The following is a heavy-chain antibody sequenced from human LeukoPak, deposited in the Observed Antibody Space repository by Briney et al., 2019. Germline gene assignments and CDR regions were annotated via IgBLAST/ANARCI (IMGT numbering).Heavy chain of an antibody. CDR1: GFTFSNAW. V-gene: IGHV3-15*01. CDR2: IISKTDGGTT. Sequence: GGSLRLSCAASGFTFSNAWMSWVRQAPGKGLEWVGRIISKTDGGTTDYAAPVKGRFTISRDNSKNTLYLQMNSLKTEDTAVYYCTTDLKRSWNVLRFLEWLSPFDYWGQGTLVTVSS. CDR3: TTDLKRSWNVLRFLEWLSPFDY. D-gene: IGHD3-3*01. J-gene: IGHJ4*02.